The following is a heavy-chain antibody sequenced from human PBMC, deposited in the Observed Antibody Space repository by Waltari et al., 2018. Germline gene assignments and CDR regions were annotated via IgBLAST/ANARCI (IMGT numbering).Heavy chain of an antibody. V-gene: IGHV1-18*01. CDR3: ASPIAAAGTGAFDI. J-gene: IGHJ3*02. CDR1: GYTFTSYG. CDR2: RSDYNGNT. Sequence: QVQLVQSGAEVKKPGASVKVSCKASGYTFTSYGISWVRQAPGQGLDGMGWRSDYNGNTNYAQKLQGRVTMTTDTSTSTAYRELRSLRSDDTAVYYCASPIAAAGTGAFDIWGQGTMVTVSS. D-gene: IGHD6-13*01.